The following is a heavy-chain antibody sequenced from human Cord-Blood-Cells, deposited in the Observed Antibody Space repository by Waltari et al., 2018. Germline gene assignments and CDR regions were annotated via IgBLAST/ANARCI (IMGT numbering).Heavy chain of an antibody. CDR2: IYLESDK. J-gene: IGHJ4*02. CDR1: GFSLSTSGVG. Sequence: QITLKESGPTLVKPTQTLTLTCTFSGFSLSTSGVGVGWIRQPPVKALEWLALIYLESDKRYSPSLEGRLTITKDTSKNQVVLTMTNMDPVDTATYYCAHRRLKGSGWVSFYWGQGTLVTVSS. CDR3: AHRRLKGSGWVSFY. D-gene: IGHD6-19*01. V-gene: IGHV2-5*02.